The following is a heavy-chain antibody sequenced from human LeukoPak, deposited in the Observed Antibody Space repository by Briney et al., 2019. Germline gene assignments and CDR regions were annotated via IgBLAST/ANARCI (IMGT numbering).Heavy chain of an antibody. CDR2: ISLGGDNT. CDR3: AKNSPETYYYYYMDV. J-gene: IGHJ6*03. Sequence: GGSLRLSCAASGFTFSNYAMSWVRQAPGKGLEWVSTISLGGDNTHYADAVEGRFTISRDNSKNTLYLQMNSLRAEDTAVYYCAKNSPETYYYYYMDVWGKGTTVTVSS. CDR1: GFTFSNYA. V-gene: IGHV3-23*01.